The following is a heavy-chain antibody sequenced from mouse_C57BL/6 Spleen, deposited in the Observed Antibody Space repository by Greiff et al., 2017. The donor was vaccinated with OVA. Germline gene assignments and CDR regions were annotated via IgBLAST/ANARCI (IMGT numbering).Heavy chain of an antibody. J-gene: IGHJ4*01. CDR2: IYPGDGDT. CDR3: ARSGTTVVAYYAMDY. CDR1: GYAFSSYW. Sequence: QVQLQQSGAELVKPGASVKISCKASGYAFSSYWMNWVKQRPGKGLEWIGQIYPGDGDTNYNGKFKGKATLTADKSSSTAYMQLSSLTSEDSAVYVCARSGTTVVAYYAMDYWGQGTSVTVSS. V-gene: IGHV1-80*01. D-gene: IGHD1-1*01.